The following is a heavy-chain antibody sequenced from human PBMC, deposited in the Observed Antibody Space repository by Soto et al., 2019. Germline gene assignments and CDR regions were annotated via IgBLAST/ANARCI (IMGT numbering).Heavy chain of an antibody. D-gene: IGHD5-18*01. CDR2: ISSSGSTI. V-gene: IGHV3-11*01. CDR3: AREIGYSYGPFDY. Sequence: PGGSLRLSCAASRFTFSDYCMSWIRQAPGKGLEWVSYISSSGSTIYYADSVKGRFTTSRDNAKNSLYLQMNSLRAEDTAVYYCAREIGYSYGPFDYWGQGTLVTVSS. J-gene: IGHJ4*02. CDR1: RFTFSDYC.